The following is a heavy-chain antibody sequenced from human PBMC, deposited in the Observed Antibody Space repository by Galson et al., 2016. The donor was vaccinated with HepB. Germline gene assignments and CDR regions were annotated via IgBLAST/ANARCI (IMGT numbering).Heavy chain of an antibody. D-gene: IGHD1-26*01. CDR2: SRKKGNSYTK. V-gene: IGHV3-72*01. CDR1: GLTFTDRS. CDR3: ARDFMGSYDY. Sequence: SLRLSCAASGLTFTDRSMDWVRQAPGKGLEWVGRSRKKGNSYTKEYAASVKGRFTISRADSVNSLYLQMNSLKTEDSAVYYCARDFMGSYDYWGQGTLVTVSS. J-gene: IGHJ4*02.